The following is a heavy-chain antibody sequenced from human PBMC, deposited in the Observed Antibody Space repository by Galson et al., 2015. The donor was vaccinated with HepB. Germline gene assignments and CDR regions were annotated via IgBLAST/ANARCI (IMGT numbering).Heavy chain of an antibody. CDR3: ARAARRADISATASFDY. CDR2: ISAYNGNT. V-gene: IGHV1-18*01. Sequence: SVKVSCKASGYTFTSYGISWVRQAPGQGLEWMGWISAYNGNTNYAQKLQGRVTMTTDTSTSTAYMELRSLRSDDTAVYYCARAARRADISATASFDYWGQGTLVTVSS. J-gene: IGHJ4*02. D-gene: IGHD5-12*01. CDR1: GYTFTSYG.